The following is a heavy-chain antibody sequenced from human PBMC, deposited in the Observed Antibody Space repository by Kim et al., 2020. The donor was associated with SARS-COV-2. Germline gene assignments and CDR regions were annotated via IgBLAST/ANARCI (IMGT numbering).Heavy chain of an antibody. CDR3: ASNGEGSWFDT. V-gene: IGHV3-30-3*01. J-gene: IGHJ5*02. CDR2: ISYDGSNK. D-gene: IGHD2-8*01. Sequence: GGSLRLSCAASGFTFSSYAMHWVRQAPGKGLEWVAVISYDGSNKYYADSVKGRFTISRDNSKNTLYLQMNSLRAEDTAVYYCASNGEGSWFDTWGQGALVTVSS. CDR1: GFTFSSYA.